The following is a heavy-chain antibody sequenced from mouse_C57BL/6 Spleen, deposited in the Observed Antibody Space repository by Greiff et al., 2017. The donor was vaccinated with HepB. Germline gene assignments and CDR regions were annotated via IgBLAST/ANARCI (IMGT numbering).Heavy chain of an antibody. J-gene: IGHJ2*01. Sequence: VKLQQPGAELVKPGASVKMSCKASGYTFTSYWITWVKQRPGQGLEWIGDIYPGSGSTNYNEKFKSKATLTVDTSSSTAYMQLSSLTSEDAAVYNCARRCYYDNDVYEDGGQGTTRTDSS. D-gene: IGHD2-4*01. CDR1: GYTFTSYW. V-gene: IGHV1-55*01. CDR2: IYPGSGST. CDR3: ARRCYYDNDVYED.